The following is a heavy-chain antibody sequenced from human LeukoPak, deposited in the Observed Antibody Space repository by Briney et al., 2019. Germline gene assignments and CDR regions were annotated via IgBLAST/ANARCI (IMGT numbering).Heavy chain of an antibody. CDR2: IYHNGST. J-gene: IGHJ6*02. CDR1: GGSISSSNW. V-gene: IGHV4-4*02. Sequence: SETLSLTCAVSGGSISSSNWWSWVRQPPGKGLEWIGEIYHNGSTNYNPSLKSRVTIPVDKSKNQFSLKLSSVTAADTAVYYGARDGQQQLVHYGMGVWGQGATVTVSS. CDR3: ARDGQQQLVHYGMGV. D-gene: IGHD6-13*01.